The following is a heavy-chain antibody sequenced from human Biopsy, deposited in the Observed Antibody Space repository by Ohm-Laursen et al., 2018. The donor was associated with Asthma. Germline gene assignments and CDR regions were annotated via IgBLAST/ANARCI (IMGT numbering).Heavy chain of an antibody. CDR2: IIPIFETA. J-gene: IGHJ6*02. CDR3: ARDVSHGSGGSGV. D-gene: IGHD3-10*01. CDR1: GGTFSSYE. V-gene: IGHV1-69*01. Sequence: SSVKVSCKASGGTFSSYEINWVRQAPGQGLEWMGGIIPIFETAHYAQKFRGRITINADESTSTIYMVLSSLRSEDTAVYYCARDVSHGSGGSGVWGQGTMVTVSS.